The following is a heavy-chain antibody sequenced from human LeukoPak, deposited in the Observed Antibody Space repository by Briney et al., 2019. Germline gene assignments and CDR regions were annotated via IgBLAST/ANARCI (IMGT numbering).Heavy chain of an antibody. CDR3: AKNPPYGSGSYYLIL. D-gene: IGHD3-10*01. V-gene: IGHV3-23*01. Sequence: PGGSLRLSCAASGFTFSSYGMSWVRQAPGKGLEWVSAISSGAISTYYADSVKGRFTISRDNSKNTLYLQMNSLRAEDTAVYYCAKNPPYGSGSYYLILWGQGTLVTVSS. CDR1: GFTFSSYG. J-gene: IGHJ4*02. CDR2: ISSGAIST.